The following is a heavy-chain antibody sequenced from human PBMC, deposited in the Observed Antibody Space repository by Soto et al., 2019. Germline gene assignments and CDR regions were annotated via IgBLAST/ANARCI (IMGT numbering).Heavy chain of an antibody. Sequence: GESLKISCKRSGYSFTSYWIGWVRQMPGKGLEWMGIIYPGDSDTRYSPSFQGQVTISADKSISTAYLQWSSLKASATAMYYCASAYYDHLASYQNAFDTWGQGPKVTVSS. CDR3: ASAYYDHLASYQNAFDT. CDR1: GYSFTSYW. D-gene: IGHD3-3*01. CDR2: IYPGDSDT. J-gene: IGHJ3*02. V-gene: IGHV5-51*01.